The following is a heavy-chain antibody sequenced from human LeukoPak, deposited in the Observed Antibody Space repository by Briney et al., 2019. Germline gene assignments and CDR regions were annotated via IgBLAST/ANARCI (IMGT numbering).Heavy chain of an antibody. V-gene: IGHV3-7*05. CDR1: GFTFSNFW. J-gene: IGHJ6*02. CDR3: ARAFYGPFYYYGMDV. D-gene: IGHD2/OR15-2a*01. CDR2: IKQDGSEK. Sequence: GGSLRLSCGASGFTFSNFWMSWVRQAPGKGLEWVANIKQDGSEKYYVDSVRGRFIISRDNAKNSLYLQMNTLRAEDTAVYYCARAFYGPFYYYGMDVWGQGTTVTVSS.